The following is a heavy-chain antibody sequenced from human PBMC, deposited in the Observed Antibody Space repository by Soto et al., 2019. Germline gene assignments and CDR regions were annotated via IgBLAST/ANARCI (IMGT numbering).Heavy chain of an antibody. D-gene: IGHD2-2*01. CDR3: ARHDGYCISTSCYSYGLDV. CDR2: IWSDGSNK. J-gene: IGHJ6*02. V-gene: IGHV3-33*01. Sequence: QVQLVESGGGVVQPGRSLRLSCAASGFTFNKFGMQWVRQAPGKGLEWVAVIWSDGSNKNYEDSVKGRFTISRDNSKNTVYLQVNSLRAEDTAVYYCARHDGYCISTSCYSYGLDVWGQGTTVTVSS. CDR1: GFTFNKFG.